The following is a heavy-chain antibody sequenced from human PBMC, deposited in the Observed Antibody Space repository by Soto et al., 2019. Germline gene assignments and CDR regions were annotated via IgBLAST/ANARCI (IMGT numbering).Heavy chain of an antibody. J-gene: IGHJ3*02. V-gene: IGHV4-59*11. CDR2: IYYSGST. D-gene: IGHD3-16*01. CDR1: GGSIFSHY. Sequence: PSETLSLTCTVSGGSIFSHYWGWIRQPPGKGLEYIGYIYYSGSTNYNPPLKSRVTISVDMSREQFSLKLTSVTAADTAVYYCVRGHNLGGSTFDIWGKGTLVTDSS. CDR3: VRGHNLGGSTFDI.